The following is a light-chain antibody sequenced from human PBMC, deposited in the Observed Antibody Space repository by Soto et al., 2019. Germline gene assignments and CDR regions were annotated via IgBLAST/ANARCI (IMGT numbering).Light chain of an antibody. J-gene: IGKJ4*01. CDR2: EAS. CDR3: QQYDNVPLT. Sequence: DIQMTQSPSSLSASVGDRVTITCQASQDITNDLNWYQQKPGKDPKVLIYEASNLETGVPSRFSGSGSGTDFTFTISSLQPEDIATYFCQQYDNVPLTFGGGTKGEIK. V-gene: IGKV1-33*01. CDR1: QDITND.